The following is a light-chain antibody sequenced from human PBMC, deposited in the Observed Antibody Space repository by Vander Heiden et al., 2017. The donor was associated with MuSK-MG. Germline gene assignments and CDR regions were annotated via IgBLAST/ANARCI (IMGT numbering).Light chain of an antibody. Sequence: DIVLTQTPLYLPVTPGEPASMSCRSSQSLLDSDDGNTYLDWYLQRPGQSPQLLIHMGSYRASGVPDRFSGSESGTEFTLKISRVEAEDVGVYYCRQRLEFPNTFGGGTMVEIK. J-gene: IGKJ4*01. CDR3: RQRLEFPNT. CDR2: MGS. V-gene: IGKV2-40*01. CDR1: QSLLDSDDGNTY.